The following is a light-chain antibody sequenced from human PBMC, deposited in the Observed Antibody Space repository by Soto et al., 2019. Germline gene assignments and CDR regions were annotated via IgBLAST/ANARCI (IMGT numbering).Light chain of an antibody. CDR2: GAS. Sequence: EIVMTQSPATLSASPGERATLSCRASQSVSSNLAWYQQKPGQAPRLLIYGASTRATGIPARFSGSGSGTEFTLTISSLQSEDFAVYYCQQYNKWPPVTFGGGTKVEIK. CDR1: QSVSSN. J-gene: IGKJ4*01. CDR3: QQYNKWPPVT. V-gene: IGKV3-15*01.